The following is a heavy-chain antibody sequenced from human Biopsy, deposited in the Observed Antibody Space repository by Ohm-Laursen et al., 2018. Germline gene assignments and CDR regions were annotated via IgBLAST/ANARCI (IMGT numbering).Heavy chain of an antibody. CDR3: ARGDYFDSNGYFWFDP. D-gene: IGHD3-22*01. CDR1: GGSFTGHY. V-gene: IGHV4-59*06. CDR2: IFNSANT. J-gene: IGHJ5*02. Sequence: PSETLSLTCTVSGGSFTGHYWSWIRQPPGKGLEWIGYIFNSANTYYNPSLKNLITISGDTSKNQFSLKLNSVTAADTAVYYCARGDYFDSNGYFWFDPWGQGTLVTVSS.